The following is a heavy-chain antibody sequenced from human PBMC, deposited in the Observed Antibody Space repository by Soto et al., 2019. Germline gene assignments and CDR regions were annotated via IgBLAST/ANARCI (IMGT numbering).Heavy chain of an antibody. J-gene: IGHJ4*02. V-gene: IGHV3-33*01. CDR1: GFTFSSYG. D-gene: IGHD2-15*01. CDR2: IWYDGSNK. CDR3: AREGGRRGNHAGYYFDY. Sequence: ESGGGVVQPGRSLRLSCAASGFTFSSYGMHWVRQAPGKGLEWVAVIWYDGSNKYYADSVKGRFTISRDNSKNTLYLQMNSLRAEDTAVYYCAREGGRRGNHAGYYFDYWGQGTLVTVSS.